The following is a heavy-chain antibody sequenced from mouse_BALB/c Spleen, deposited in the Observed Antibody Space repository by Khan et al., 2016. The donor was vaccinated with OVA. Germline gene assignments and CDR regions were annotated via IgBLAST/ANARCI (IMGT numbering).Heavy chain of an antibody. CDR3: ARGMGPPFDY. V-gene: IGHV5-17*02. D-gene: IGHD4-1*01. CDR1: GFTFSRFG. Sequence: EVELVESGGGLVQPGGSRKLSCAVSGFTFSRFGMHWVRQAPEKGLEWVAYISSGSSTIYYADTVKGRFTISRDNPKNTLFLQMTSLRADDTDMYYWARGMGPPFDYWGQGTTLTVSS. J-gene: IGHJ2*01. CDR2: ISSGSSTI.